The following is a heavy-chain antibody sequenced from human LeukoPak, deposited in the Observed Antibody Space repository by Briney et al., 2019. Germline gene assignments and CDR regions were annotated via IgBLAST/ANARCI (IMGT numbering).Heavy chain of an antibody. CDR3: ARDCPIYYDSSLRAFDI. J-gene: IGHJ3*02. CDR1: GYTFTGYY. CDR2: INPNSGGT. Sequence: GASVKVSCKASGYTFTGYYMHWVRQAPGQGLEWMGWINPNSGGTNYAQKFQGRVTMTRDMSTSTVYMELSSLRSEDTAVYYCARDCPIYYDSSLRAFDIWGQGTMVTVSS. D-gene: IGHD3-22*01. V-gene: IGHV1-2*02.